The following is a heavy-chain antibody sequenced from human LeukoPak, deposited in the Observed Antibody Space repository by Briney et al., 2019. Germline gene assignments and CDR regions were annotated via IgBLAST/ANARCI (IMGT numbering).Heavy chain of an antibody. CDR1: GGSISSSTYY. CDR3: ARNGTVTVTGTKFNYFDY. D-gene: IGHD4-17*01. J-gene: IGHJ4*02. V-gene: IGHV4-39*01. CDR2: IYYSGST. Sequence: SETLSLTCTVSGGSISSSTYYWGWIRQPPGKAPEWIGSIYYSGSTHYNPSLKSRLTISVDTSKNQFSLKVTAVTAADTAVYFCARNGTVTVTGTKFNYFDYWGQGTLVTVSS.